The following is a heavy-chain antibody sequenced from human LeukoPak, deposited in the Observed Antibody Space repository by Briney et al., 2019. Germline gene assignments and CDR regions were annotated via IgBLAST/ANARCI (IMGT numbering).Heavy chain of an antibody. J-gene: IGHJ4*02. D-gene: IGHD3-22*01. V-gene: IGHV1-69*13. CDR1: GGTFSSYA. Sequence: ASVKVSCKASGGTFSSYAISRVRQAPGQGLEWMGGIIPIFGTANYAQKFQGRVTITADESTSTAYMELSSLRSEDTAVYYCARGPTYYYDSSGYYYEGWGQGTLVTVSS. CDR3: ARGPTYYYDSSGYYYEG. CDR2: IIPIFGTA.